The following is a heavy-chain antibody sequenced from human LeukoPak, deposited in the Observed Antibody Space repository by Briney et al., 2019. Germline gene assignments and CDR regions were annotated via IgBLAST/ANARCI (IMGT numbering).Heavy chain of an antibody. V-gene: IGHV4-34*01. Sequence: SQTLSLTCTVSGGSISSYYWSWIRQPPGQGLEWIGEINHSGSTNYNPSLKSRVTISVDTSKNRFSLKLSSVTAADTAVYYCASGARYNWKVANYWGQGTLVTVSS. CDR1: GGSISSYY. CDR3: ASGARYNWKVANY. D-gene: IGHD1-20*01. CDR2: INHSGST. J-gene: IGHJ4*02.